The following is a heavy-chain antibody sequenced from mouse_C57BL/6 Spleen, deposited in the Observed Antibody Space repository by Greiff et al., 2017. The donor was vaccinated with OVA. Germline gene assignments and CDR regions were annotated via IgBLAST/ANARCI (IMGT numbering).Heavy chain of an antibody. CDR1: GFNIKDYY. V-gene: IGHV14-1*01. CDR2: IDPEDGDT. CDR3: TTLDYYGSSRDAMDY. Sequence: EVQLQQSGAELVRPGASVKLSCTASGFNIKDYYMHWVKQRPEQGLEWIGRIDPEDGDTEYAPKFQGKATMTADTSSNTAYLQLSSLTSEDTAVYYCTTLDYYGSSRDAMDYWGQGTSVTVSS. D-gene: IGHD1-1*01. J-gene: IGHJ4*01.